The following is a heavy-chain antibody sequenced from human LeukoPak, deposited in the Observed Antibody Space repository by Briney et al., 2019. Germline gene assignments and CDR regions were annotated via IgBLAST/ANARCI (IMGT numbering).Heavy chain of an antibody. D-gene: IGHD1-26*01. CDR2: INPNNGGT. CDR3: ARALRSGSYYEVDY. J-gene: IGHJ4*02. V-gene: IGHV1-2*02. Sequence: ASVKVSCKASGYTFAGYYIHWVRQAPGQGLEWMGWINPNNGGTNYAQKFQGRVTMTRDTSITTTYMDLSRLRSDDTAGYYCARALRSGSYYEVDYWGQGTLVTVSS. CDR1: GYTFAGYY.